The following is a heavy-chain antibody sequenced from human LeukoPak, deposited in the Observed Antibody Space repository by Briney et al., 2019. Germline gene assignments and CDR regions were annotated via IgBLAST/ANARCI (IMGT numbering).Heavy chain of an antibody. CDR2: INRSGTT. CDR1: GGSFSGYS. CDR3: ARGESYYYASGSSLPLGY. D-gene: IGHD3-10*01. V-gene: IGHV4-34*01. Sequence: SETLSLTCAVYGGSFSGYSWTWIRQPPGKGLEWIGEINRSGTTNYNPSLKSRVTISVDTSKNQFPLKLTSVTAADTAVYYCARGESYYYASGSSLPLGYWGQGTLVTVSS. J-gene: IGHJ4*02.